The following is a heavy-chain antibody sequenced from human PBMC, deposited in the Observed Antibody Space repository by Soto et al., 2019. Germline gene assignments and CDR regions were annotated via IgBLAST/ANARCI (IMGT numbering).Heavy chain of an antibody. V-gene: IGHV1-18*01. Sequence: ASVKVSCKASGYTFTSYGISWVRQAPGQGLEWMGWISAYNGNTNYAQKLQGRVTMTTDTSTSTAYMELRSLRSDDTAVYYCARDEAGVDPLWWFDPWGQGTLVTVSS. CDR1: GYTFTSYG. D-gene: IGHD2-15*01. CDR2: ISAYNGNT. CDR3: ARDEAGVDPLWWFDP. J-gene: IGHJ5*02.